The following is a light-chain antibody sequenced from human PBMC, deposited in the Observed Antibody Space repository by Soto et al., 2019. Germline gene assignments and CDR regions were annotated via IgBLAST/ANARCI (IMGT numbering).Light chain of an antibody. CDR3: QQSYTTPT. V-gene: IGKV1-39*01. J-gene: IGKJ1*01. Sequence: DIQLTQSPSSRSASVGDRVTIACRASQTINIYLNWYQHKPGQVPKLLIYAGSTLESGVPSRFSGSGSGTDFTLTISSLQREDFATYYCQQSYTTPTFGQGTNVEMK. CDR1: QTINIY. CDR2: AGS.